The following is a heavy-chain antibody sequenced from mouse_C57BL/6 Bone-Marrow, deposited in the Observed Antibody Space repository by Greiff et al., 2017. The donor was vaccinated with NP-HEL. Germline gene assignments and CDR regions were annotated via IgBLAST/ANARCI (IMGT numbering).Heavy chain of an antibody. V-gene: IGHV1-64*01. CDR1: GYTFTSYW. D-gene: IGHD2-10*01. CDR3: VRTIPYSYAMDY. J-gene: IGHJ4*01. Sequence: VQLQQPGAELVKPGASVKLSCKASGYTFTSYWMHWVKQRPGQGLEWIGMIHPNSGSTNYNEKFKSKATLTVDKSSSTAYMQLSSLTSEDSAVYYCVRTIPYSYAMDYWGQGTSVTVSS. CDR2: IHPNSGST.